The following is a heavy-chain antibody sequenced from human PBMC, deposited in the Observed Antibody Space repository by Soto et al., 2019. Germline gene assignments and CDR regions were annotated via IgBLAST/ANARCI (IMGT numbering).Heavy chain of an antibody. CDR3: ARGANVLLWFGELSSWFDP. CDR2: MNPNSGNT. CDR1: GYTFTSYD. J-gene: IGHJ5*02. D-gene: IGHD3-10*01. V-gene: IGHV1-8*01. Sequence: ASVKVSCKASGYTFTSYDINWVRQATGQGLEWMGWMNPNSGNTGYAQKFKGRVTMTRNTSISTAYMELSSLRSEDTAVYYCARGANVLLWFGELSSWFDPWGQGTLVTVSS.